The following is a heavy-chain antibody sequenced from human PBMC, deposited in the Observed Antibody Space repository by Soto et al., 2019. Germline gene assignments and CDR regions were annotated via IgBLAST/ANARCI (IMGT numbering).Heavy chain of an antibody. Sequence: GASVKVSCKASGGTFSSYAISWVRQAPGQGLEWMGGIIPIFGTANYAQKFQGRVTITADESTSTAYMELSSLRSEDTAVYYCATNNRGRLIAEIYKHPGIYYYGMDVWGQGTPVTVSS. CDR1: GGTFSSYA. CDR2: IIPIFGTA. V-gene: IGHV1-69*13. D-gene: IGHD1-1*01. CDR3: ATNNRGRLIAEIYKHPGIYYYGMDV. J-gene: IGHJ6*02.